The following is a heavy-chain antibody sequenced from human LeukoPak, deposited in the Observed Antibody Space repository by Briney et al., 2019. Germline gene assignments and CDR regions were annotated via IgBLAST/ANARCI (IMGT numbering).Heavy chain of an antibody. Sequence: GGSLRLSCAASGFTFSSYEMNWVRQAPGKGLEWVSYISSSGSTIYYADSVKGRFTISRDNAANPLYLQMHSLRAEDTAVYYCAELGITMIGGVWGKGTTVTISS. CDR2: ISSSGSTI. J-gene: IGHJ6*04. D-gene: IGHD3-10*02. V-gene: IGHV3-48*03. CDR3: AELGITMIGGV. CDR1: GFTFSSYE.